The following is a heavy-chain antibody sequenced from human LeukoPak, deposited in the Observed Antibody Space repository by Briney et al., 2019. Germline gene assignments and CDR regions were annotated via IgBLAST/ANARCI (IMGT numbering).Heavy chain of an antibody. CDR2: ITGSGDSS. D-gene: IGHD2-2*01. CDR1: GFTFSNYA. J-gene: IGHJ6*02. CDR3: AGNRHTSRPPYGMDV. V-gene: IGHV3-23*01. Sequence: GGSLRLSCVASGFTFSNYAMGWVRQAPGKGLEWVSAITGSGDSSYSADSVTGRFTISRGNSKNTLYLQMSYLRDEDTAVYSCAGNRHTSRPPYGMDVWGQGTTVTVSS.